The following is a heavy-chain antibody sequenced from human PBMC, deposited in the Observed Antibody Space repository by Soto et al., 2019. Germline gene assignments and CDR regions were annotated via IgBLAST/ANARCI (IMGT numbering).Heavy chain of an antibody. CDR1: GFTFSSYA. J-gene: IGHJ2*01. Sequence: GGSLRLSCAASGFTFSSYAMSWVRQAPGKGLEWVSAISGSGGSTYYADSVKGRFTISRDNSKNTLYLQMNSLIAEDPTVYYCAKYPISGAPGGGVERYFDLWGRGTLVTVSS. CDR2: ISGSGGST. V-gene: IGHV3-23*01. D-gene: IGHD3-10*01. CDR3: AKYPISGAPGGGVERYFDL.